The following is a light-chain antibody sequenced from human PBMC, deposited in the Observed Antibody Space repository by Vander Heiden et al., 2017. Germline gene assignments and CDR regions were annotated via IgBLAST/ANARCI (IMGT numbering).Light chain of an antibody. V-gene: IGKV1-17*01. J-gene: IGKJ2*01. CDR2: DAS. CDR3: LQHDTYLFT. CDR1: QGIRDR. Sequence: IQMTQSPSSLSASVGDRVTITCRATQGIRDRLAWYQQKPGKAPKRLIYDASNLQRGVPSRFSGSGFGTEFTLTISSLQPEDFATYYCLQHDTYLFTFGQGTKLEIK.